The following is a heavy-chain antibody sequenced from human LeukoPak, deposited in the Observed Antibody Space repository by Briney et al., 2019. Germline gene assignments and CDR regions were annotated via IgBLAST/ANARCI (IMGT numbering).Heavy chain of an antibody. V-gene: IGHV3-21*01. CDR1: GFTFSSYS. J-gene: IGHJ4*02. D-gene: IGHD2-2*01. CDR2: ISSSSSYI. Sequence: GGPLRLSCAVSGFTFSSYSMNWVRQAPGKGLEWVSSISSSSSYIYYADSVKGRFTISRDNAKNSLYLQMNSLRAEDTAVYYCARDCSTRCWFDNWGQGTLVTVSS. CDR3: ARDCSTRCWFDN.